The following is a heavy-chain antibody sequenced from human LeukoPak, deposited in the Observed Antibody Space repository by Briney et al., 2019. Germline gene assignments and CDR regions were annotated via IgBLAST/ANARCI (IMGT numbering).Heavy chain of an antibody. CDR3: ARARGGWLQSRDDAFDI. Sequence: SETLSLTCTVSGGSISSYYWSWIRQPPGKGLEWIGNIYYSGSTNYNPSLKSRVTISVDTSKNQFSLKLSSVTAADPAVYYCARARGGWLQSRDDAFDIWGQGTKVTVSS. CDR1: GGSISSYY. CDR2: IYYSGST. J-gene: IGHJ3*02. V-gene: IGHV4-59*01. D-gene: IGHD5-24*01.